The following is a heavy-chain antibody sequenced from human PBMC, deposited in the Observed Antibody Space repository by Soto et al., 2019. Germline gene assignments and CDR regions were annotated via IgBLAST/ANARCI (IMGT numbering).Heavy chain of an antibody. Sequence: SETLSLTCTVSGGSISSYYWNWIRQPPGXGLEXIXYXYXXXSXXXXPSLKSRVTISVGTSKNQLSLKLSSVTAADTAVYYCARTSGYFDSWGQGTLVTVSS. V-gene: IGHV4-59*01. J-gene: IGHJ4*02. CDR1: GGSISSYY. CDR2: XYXXXSX. D-gene: IGHD1-26*01. CDR3: ARTSGYFDS.